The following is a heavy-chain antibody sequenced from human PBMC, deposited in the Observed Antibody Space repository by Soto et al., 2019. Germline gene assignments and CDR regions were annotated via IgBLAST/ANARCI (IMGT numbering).Heavy chain of an antibody. CDR3: ARDLYGGDYYYYGMDV. J-gene: IGHJ6*02. Sequence: GGSLRLSCAASGFTFSSYAMQWVRQAPGKGLEWVAVISYDGSNKYYADSVKGRFTISRDNSKNTLYLQMNSLRAEDTAVYYCARDLYGGDYYYYGMDVWGQGTTVTVSS. CDR2: ISYDGSNK. CDR1: GFTFSSYA. D-gene: IGHD4-17*01. V-gene: IGHV3-30*04.